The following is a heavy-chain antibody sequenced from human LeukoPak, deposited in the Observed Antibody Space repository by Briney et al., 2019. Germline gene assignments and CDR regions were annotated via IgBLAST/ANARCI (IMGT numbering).Heavy chain of an antibody. V-gene: IGHV3-74*01. Sequence: TGGSLRLSCAASGFTFSTYWMHWVRQAPGEGLVWASRISDDGTTTIYADSVKGRFTISRDNAKNTLYLEMNSLRVEDAAVYYCTRRVDATRWYDPWGQGTLVTVSS. D-gene: IGHD2-15*01. CDR1: GFTFSTYW. CDR2: ISDDGTTT. J-gene: IGHJ5*02. CDR3: TRRVDATRWYDP.